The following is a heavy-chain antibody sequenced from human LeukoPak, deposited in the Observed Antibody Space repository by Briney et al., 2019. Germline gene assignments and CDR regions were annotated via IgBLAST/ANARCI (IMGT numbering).Heavy chain of an antibody. CDR2: INHSGST. D-gene: IGHD3-22*01. CDR3: ARSGYDSSGYYYGFDY. CDR1: GGSFSGYY. J-gene: IGHJ4*02. V-gene: IGHV4-34*01. Sequence: SETLSLTCAVYGGSFSGYYWSWIRQPPGKGLEWIGEINHSGSTNYNPSLKSRVTMSVDTSKNQFSLKLSSVTAADTAVYYCARSGYDSSGYYYGFDYWGQGTLVTVSS.